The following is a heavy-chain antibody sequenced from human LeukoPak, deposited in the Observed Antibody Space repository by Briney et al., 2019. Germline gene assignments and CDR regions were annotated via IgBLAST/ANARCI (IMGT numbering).Heavy chain of an antibody. CDR1: GFTFSTYE. Sequence: GGSLRLSCAASGFTFSTYEMHWVRQAPGKGPVWVSHIDSDGSSTSYADSVKGRFTISRDNAKNTLYLQMNSLRAEDTAVYYCANDYYDSSGDRLLHDYWGQGTLVTVSS. V-gene: IGHV3-74*01. CDR2: IDSDGSST. D-gene: IGHD3-22*01. CDR3: ANDYYDSSGDRLLHDY. J-gene: IGHJ4*02.